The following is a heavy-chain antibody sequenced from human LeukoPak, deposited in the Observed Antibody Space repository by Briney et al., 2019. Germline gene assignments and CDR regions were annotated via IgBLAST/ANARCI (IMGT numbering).Heavy chain of an antibody. Sequence: GGSLRLSCAASGFTFSSYEMNWVRQAPGKGLEWVSYISSSGSTIYYADSVKGRFTISRDNAKNSLYLQMNSLRAEDTAVYYCARHFPMAAGGSWGQGTLVTVSP. V-gene: IGHV3-48*03. J-gene: IGHJ5*02. CDR3: ARHFPMAAGGS. D-gene: IGHD6-13*01. CDR2: ISSSGSTI. CDR1: GFTFSSYE.